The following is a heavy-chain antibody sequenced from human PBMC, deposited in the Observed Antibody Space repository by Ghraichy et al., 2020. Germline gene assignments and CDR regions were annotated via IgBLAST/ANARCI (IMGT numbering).Heavy chain of an antibody. V-gene: IGHV3-30*02. CDR1: GFTFSSYG. CDR3: AKDLGPPYCSGGSCYENFDY. CDR2: IRYDGSNK. J-gene: IGHJ4*02. D-gene: IGHD2-15*01. Sequence: GGSLRLSCAASGFTFSSYGMHWVRQAPGKGLEWVAFIRYDGSNKYYADSVKGRFTISRDNSKNTLYLQMNSLRAEDTAVYYCAKDLGPPYCSGGSCYENFDYWGQGTLVTVSS.